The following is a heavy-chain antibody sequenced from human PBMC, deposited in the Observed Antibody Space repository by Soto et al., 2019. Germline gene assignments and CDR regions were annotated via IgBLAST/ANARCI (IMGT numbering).Heavy chain of an antibody. J-gene: IGHJ5*02. CDR3: ARLHGTNWFDP. Sequence: QLQLQESGPGLVKPSETLSLTCTVSGGSISSSSYYWGWIRQPPGKGLEWIGSIYYSGSTSYNPSLKSRVTISVDTSKNLFSLKLSSVTATDTAVYHCARLHGTNWFDPWCQGTLVTVSS. D-gene: IGHD6-13*01. CDR2: IYYSGST. CDR1: GGSISSSSYY. V-gene: IGHV4-39*01.